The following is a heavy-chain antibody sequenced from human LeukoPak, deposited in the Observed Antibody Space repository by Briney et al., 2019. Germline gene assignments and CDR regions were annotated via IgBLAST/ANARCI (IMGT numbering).Heavy chain of an antibody. CDR1: GGSISSYY. Sequence: SETLSLTCTVSGGSISSYYWSWIRQPPGKGLEWIGYIYTSGSTNYNPSLRSRVTISVDTSKNQFSLKLSSVTAADTVVYYCARRSWGVYYFDYWGQGTLVTVSS. J-gene: IGHJ4*02. CDR2: IYTSGST. CDR3: ARRSWGVYYFDY. D-gene: IGHD3-10*01. V-gene: IGHV4-4*09.